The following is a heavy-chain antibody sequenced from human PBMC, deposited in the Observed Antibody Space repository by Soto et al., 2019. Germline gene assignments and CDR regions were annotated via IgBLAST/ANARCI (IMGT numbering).Heavy chain of an antibody. CDR1: GGSISNYY. J-gene: IGHJ4*02. CDR3: ARGHYDFWSGYFATIDY. D-gene: IGHD3-3*01. Sequence: SETLSLTCTVSGGSISNYYWSWIRQPPGKGLEWIGYIHYSGNTKYNPSLKSRVTISSDTSKDQLSLKLTSMTAADTAVFFCARGHYDFWSGYFATIDYGGQGTLVTASS. CDR2: IHYSGNT. V-gene: IGHV4-59*08.